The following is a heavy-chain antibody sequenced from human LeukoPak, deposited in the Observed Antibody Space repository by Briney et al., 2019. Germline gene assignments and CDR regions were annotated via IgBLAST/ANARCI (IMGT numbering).Heavy chain of an antibody. CDR3: AAGITGRTIDY. Sequence: SETLSLTCTVSASSINSYYWNWVRQPPGKGLEWIGYVYYSENIYYGPSLKSRVSISVDTSKKQFSLKMNSVTAADTAVYYCAAGITGRTIDYRGQGTLVTVSS. CDR1: ASSINSYY. J-gene: IGHJ4*02. CDR2: VYYSENI. V-gene: IGHV4-59*01. D-gene: IGHD1-20*01.